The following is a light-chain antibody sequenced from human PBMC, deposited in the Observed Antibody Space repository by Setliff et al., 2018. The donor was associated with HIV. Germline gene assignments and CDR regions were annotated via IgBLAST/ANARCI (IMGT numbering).Light chain of an antibody. V-gene: IGLV2-23*01. CDR2: QAS. Sequence: QSALAQPASVSGSPGQSITISCTGTSGDVGRYNLVSWYQQQPGKPTKLMIYQASKRPSGVSNRFSGSKSGNTASLTISGLQAEDEADYYCCSNTGSNTYVFGTGTKVTV. J-gene: IGLJ1*01. CDR1: SGDVGRYNL. CDR3: CSNTGSNTYV.